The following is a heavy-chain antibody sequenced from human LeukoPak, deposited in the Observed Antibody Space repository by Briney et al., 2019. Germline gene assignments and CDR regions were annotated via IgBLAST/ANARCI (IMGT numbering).Heavy chain of an antibody. CDR1: GFTFSSYS. J-gene: IGHJ6*03. CDR3: ASWSDPYDSSGYYYYYYMDV. CDR2: ISSSSSYI. Sequence: GGSLRLSCAASGFTFSSYSMNWFRQAPGKGLEWVSSISSSSSYIYYADSVKGRFTISRDNAKNSLYLQMNSLRAEDTAVYYCASWSDPYDSSGYYYYYYMDVWGKGTTVTVSS. V-gene: IGHV3-21*01. D-gene: IGHD3-22*01.